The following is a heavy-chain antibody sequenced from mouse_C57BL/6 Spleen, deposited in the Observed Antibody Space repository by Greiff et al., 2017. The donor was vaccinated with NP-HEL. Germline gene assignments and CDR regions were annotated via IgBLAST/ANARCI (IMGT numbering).Heavy chain of an antibody. J-gene: IGHJ1*03. Sequence: VKLMESGPELVKPGASVKISCKASGYAFSSSWMNWVKQRPGKGLEWIGRIYPGDGDTNYNGKFKGKATLTADKSSSTAYMQLSSLTSEDSAVYFCASYYGPWYFDVWGTGTTVTVSS. D-gene: IGHD1-2*01. CDR2: IYPGDGDT. V-gene: IGHV1-82*01. CDR3: ASYYGPWYFDV. CDR1: GYAFSSSW.